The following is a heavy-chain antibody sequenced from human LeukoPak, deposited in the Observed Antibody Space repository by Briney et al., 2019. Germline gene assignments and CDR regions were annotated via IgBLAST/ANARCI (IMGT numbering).Heavy chain of an antibody. CDR3: ARHGGVVPAARNWFDP. CDR2: IYYSGST. D-gene: IGHD2-2*01. CDR1: GGSISSYY. J-gene: IGHJ5*02. Sequence: PSETLSFTCTVSGGSISSYYWSWIRQPPGKGLEWIGYIYYSGSTNYNPSLKSRVTISVDTSKNQFSLKLSSVTAADTAVYYCARHGGVVPAARNWFDPWGQGTLVTVSS. V-gene: IGHV4-59*08.